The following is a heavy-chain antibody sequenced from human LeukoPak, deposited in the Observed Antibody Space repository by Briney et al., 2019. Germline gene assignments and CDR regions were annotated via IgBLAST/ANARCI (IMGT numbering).Heavy chain of an antibody. D-gene: IGHD3-3*01. V-gene: IGHV4-30-4*01. Sequence: PSETLSLTCTVSGGSISSGDYYWSWIRQPSGKGLEWIVYIYYSGSTYYNPSLKSRVTISVDTSKNQFSLKLSSVTAADTAVYYCARAGRFDFWSGYYGYFDYWGQGTLVTVSS. CDR2: IYYSGST. J-gene: IGHJ4*02. CDR1: GGSISSGDYY. CDR3: ARAGRFDFWSGYYGYFDY.